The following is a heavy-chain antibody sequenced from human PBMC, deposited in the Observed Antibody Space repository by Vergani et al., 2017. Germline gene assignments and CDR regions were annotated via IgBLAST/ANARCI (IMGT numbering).Heavy chain of an antibody. V-gene: IGHV4-4*07. Sequence: QVQLQESGPGLVKPSETLSLTCTVSGGSISSYYWSWIRQPAGKGLEWIGRIYTSGSTNYNPSLKSRVTMSVDTSKNPFSLKLSSVTAADTAVYYCARDPQWLGHNWFDPWGQGTLVTVSS. D-gene: IGHD6-19*01. CDR2: IYTSGST. CDR1: GGSISSYY. CDR3: ARDPQWLGHNWFDP. J-gene: IGHJ5*02.